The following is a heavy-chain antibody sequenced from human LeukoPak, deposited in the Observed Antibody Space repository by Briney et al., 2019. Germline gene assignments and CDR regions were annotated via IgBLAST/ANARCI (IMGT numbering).Heavy chain of an antibody. D-gene: IGHD4-17*01. V-gene: IGHV3-48*02. CDR3: ARDRDYAFDY. CDR2: INGDIYSNTI. CDR1: GFTLSSYS. Sequence: GGSLRLSCAASGFTLSSYSMNWVRQAPGKGLEWIPYINGDIYSNTIYYADTVKGRFTISRDNGKNSLYLQMNSLRDEDTAVYYCARDRDYAFDYWGQGTLVTVSS. J-gene: IGHJ4*02.